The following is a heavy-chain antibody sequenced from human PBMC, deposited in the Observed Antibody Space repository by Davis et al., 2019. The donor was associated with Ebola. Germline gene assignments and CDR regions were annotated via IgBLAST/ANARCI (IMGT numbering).Heavy chain of an antibody. CDR2: ISYDGNNE. CDR3: AKGWTWLDP. J-gene: IGHJ5*02. Sequence: GGSLRLSCEASGFTFSSYGMHWVRQAPGKGLEWVAVISYDGNNEYYADSVKGRFTISRDNSKRTLYLQMNSLTAEDTAVYFCAKGWTWLDPWGQGTLVTVSS. CDR1: GFTFSSYG. D-gene: IGHD2-15*01. V-gene: IGHV3-30*18.